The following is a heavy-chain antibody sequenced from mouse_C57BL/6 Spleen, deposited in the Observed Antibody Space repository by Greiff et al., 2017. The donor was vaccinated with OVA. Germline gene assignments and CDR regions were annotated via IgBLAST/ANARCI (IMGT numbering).Heavy chain of an antibody. J-gene: IGHJ3*01. CDR1: GFTFSSYT. V-gene: IGHV5-9*01. CDR3: ARRDYGSSWFAY. CDR2: ISGGGGNT. D-gene: IGHD1-1*01. Sequence: DVMLVESGGGLVKPGGSLKLSCAASGFTFSSYTMSWVRQTPEKRLEWVATISGGGGNTYYPDSVKGRFTISRDNAKNTLYLQMSSLRSEDTALYYCARRDYGSSWFAYWGQGTLVTVSA.